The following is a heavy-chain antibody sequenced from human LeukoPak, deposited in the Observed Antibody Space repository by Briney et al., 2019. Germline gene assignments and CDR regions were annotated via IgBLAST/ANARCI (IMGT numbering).Heavy chain of an antibody. CDR2: INPNSGGT. Sequence: ASVKVSCKASGYTFTGYYMHWVRQAPGQGLEWMGWINPNSGGTSYAQKFQGRVTMTRDTSISTAYMELSRLRSDDTAVYYCARGGQSRYSGSSVPFDPWGQGTLVTVSS. CDR1: GYTFTGYY. V-gene: IGHV1-2*02. CDR3: ARGGQSRYSGSSVPFDP. D-gene: IGHD1-26*01. J-gene: IGHJ5*02.